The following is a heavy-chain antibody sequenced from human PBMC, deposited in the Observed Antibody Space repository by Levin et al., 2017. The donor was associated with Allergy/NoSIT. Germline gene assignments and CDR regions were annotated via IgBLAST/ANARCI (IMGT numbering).Heavy chain of an antibody. CDR2: IYYSGST. CDR3: ARDSSSWEKNWFDP. Sequence: SETLSLTCTVSGGSVSSGSYYWSWIRQPPGKGLEWIGYIYYSGSTNYNPSLKSRVTISVDTSKNQFSLKLSSVTAADTAVYYCARDSSSWEKNWFDPWGQGTLVTVSS. D-gene: IGHD6-13*01. J-gene: IGHJ5*02. V-gene: IGHV4-61*01. CDR1: GGSVSSGSYY.